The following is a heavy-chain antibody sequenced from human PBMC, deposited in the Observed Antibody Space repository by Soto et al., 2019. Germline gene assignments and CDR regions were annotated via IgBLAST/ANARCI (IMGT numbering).Heavy chain of an antibody. V-gene: IGHV4-30-2*01. CDR2: IYHSGST. D-gene: IGHD3-9*01. J-gene: IGHJ4*02. CDR1: GGSISSGGYS. Sequence: QLQLQESGSGLVTPSQTLSLTCAVSGGSISSGGYSWSWIRQPPGKGLEWIGYIYHSGSTYYNPSLKSRVTISVDRSKNQFSLKLSSVTAADTAVYYCARGGYDILTGYGYFDYWGQGTLVTVSS. CDR3: ARGGYDILTGYGYFDY.